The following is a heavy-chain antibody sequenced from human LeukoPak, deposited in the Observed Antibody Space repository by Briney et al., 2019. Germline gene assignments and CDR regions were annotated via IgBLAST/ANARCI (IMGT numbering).Heavy chain of an antibody. CDR1: GGSFSGYY. D-gene: IGHD6-13*01. CDR2: INHSGST. CDR3: ARGGGLAAAGLFDP. Sequence: SETLSLTCAVYGGSFSGYYWSWIRQPPGKGLEWIGEINHSGSTNYNPSLKSRVTISVDTSKNQFSLKLSSVTAADTAVYYCARGGGLAAAGLFDPWGQGTLVTVSS. J-gene: IGHJ5*02. V-gene: IGHV4-34*01.